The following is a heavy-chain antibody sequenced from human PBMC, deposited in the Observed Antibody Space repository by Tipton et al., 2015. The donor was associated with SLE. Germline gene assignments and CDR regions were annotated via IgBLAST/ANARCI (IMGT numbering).Heavy chain of an antibody. D-gene: IGHD3-10*01. CDR1: GFTFSTYA. CDR3: ATLRQLAGDLDY. Sequence: SLRLSCAASGFTFSTYAMHWVRQAPGKGLEWVTFIRYDGSNKYYSDSVKGRFTISRDNSKNTLYLQMNSLRAEDTAVYYCATLRQLAGDLDYWGQGTLVTVSS. V-gene: IGHV3-30*02. J-gene: IGHJ4*02. CDR2: IRYDGSNK.